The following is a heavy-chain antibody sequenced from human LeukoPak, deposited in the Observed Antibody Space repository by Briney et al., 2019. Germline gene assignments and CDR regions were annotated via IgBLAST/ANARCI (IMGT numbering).Heavy chain of an antibody. J-gene: IGHJ4*02. D-gene: IGHD3-9*01. Sequence: GASVKVSCKASGGTFSTSATRWVRQAPGHGLEGMGWIKPKSGGTHYAQKFQGRVTMTRDTSISTAYMELSRLRSDDTAVYYFFLLNAKAALRYFDWLFYYWGQGTLVTVSS. CDR1: GGTFSTSA. CDR2: IKPKSGGT. V-gene: IGHV1-2*02. CDR3: FLLNAKAALRYFDWLFYY.